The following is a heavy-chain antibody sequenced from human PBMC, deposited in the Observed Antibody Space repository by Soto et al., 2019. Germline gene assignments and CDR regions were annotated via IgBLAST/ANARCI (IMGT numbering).Heavy chain of an antibody. V-gene: IGHV4-59*01. CDR3: AAAPRY. J-gene: IGHJ4*02. D-gene: IGHD2-15*01. CDR2: IYDSGST. Sequence: QVQLQESGPGLVKPSETLSLTCTVSGGSISSYYWSWIRQPPGKGLEWIGYIYDSGSTNYNPSLKRXXTISVDTSKNQFSLRLTSVTAAETAVYYCAAAPRYWGQGTLVTVSS. CDR1: GGSISSYY.